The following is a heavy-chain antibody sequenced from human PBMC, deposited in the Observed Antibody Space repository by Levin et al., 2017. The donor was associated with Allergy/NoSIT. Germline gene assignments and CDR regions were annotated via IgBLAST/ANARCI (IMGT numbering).Heavy chain of an antibody. Sequence: GESLKISCTASGFTFNTYGMHWVRQAPGKGLEWVAIIWYDGNVKNYTDSVKGRFTVSRDNSKSTVYLQMNSLRAEDTAVYYCARAEVYHYDVLTDYYDYYVDVWGRGTTVIVSS. J-gene: IGHJ6*03. D-gene: IGHD3-9*01. CDR2: IWYDGNVK. CDR1: GFTFNTYG. CDR3: ARAEVYHYDVLTDYYDYYVDV. V-gene: IGHV3-33*01.